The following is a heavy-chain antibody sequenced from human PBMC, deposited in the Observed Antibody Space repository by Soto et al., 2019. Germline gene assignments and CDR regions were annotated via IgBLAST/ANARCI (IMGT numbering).Heavy chain of an antibody. Sequence: EVRLVESGGGSVQPGESLRLSCEASGFRLSAYWVDWVRQAPGKGLEGVGNISPDGNQRYYVDSMKGRFTISRDNAKNSVYLQMDSLGVEDTAVYYCARVEYSSNYDVLEMWGRGTGVTVSA. D-gene: IGHD4-4*01. J-gene: IGHJ3*02. CDR2: ISPDGNQR. CDR3: ARVEYSSNYDVLEM. CDR1: GFRLSAYW. V-gene: IGHV3-7*01.